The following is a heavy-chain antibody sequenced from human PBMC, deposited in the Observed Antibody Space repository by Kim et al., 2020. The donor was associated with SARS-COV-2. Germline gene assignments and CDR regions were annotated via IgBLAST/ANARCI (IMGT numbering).Heavy chain of an antibody. CDR3: ARAGYRRSYFDY. D-gene: IGHD2-15*01. J-gene: IGHJ4*02. V-gene: IGHV1-8*01. Sequence: GDAQKFQGRVTMTRNTSISTAYMELSSLRSEDTAVYYCARAGYRRSYFDYWGQGTLVTVSS.